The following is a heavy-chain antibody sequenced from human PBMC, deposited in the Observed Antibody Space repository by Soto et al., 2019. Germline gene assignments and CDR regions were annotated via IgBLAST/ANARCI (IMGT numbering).Heavy chain of an antibody. CDR3: ARDYDFWSGYYGSYYFDY. Sequence: GGSLRLSFAASGFTFSDYYMSWIRQAPGKGLEWVSYISSSGSTIYCADSVKGRFTISRDNAKNSLYLQMNSLRAEDTAVYYCARDYDFWSGYYGSYYFDYWGQGTLVTVPS. V-gene: IGHV3-11*01. CDR2: ISSSGSTI. D-gene: IGHD3-3*01. J-gene: IGHJ4*02. CDR1: GFTFSDYY.